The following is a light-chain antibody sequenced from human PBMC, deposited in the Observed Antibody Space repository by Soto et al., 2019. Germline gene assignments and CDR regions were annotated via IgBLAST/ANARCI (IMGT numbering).Light chain of an antibody. CDR2: KAS. J-gene: IGKJ1*01. CDR1: QSISSW. Sequence: DIQMTQSPSTLSASVGDRVTITCRASQSISSWLAWYQQKPGKAPKLLIYKASSLESGVPSRFSGSGSGTEFTLTIRSLQPDDFATYSCQKYNSYRRTFGQGTKLEIK. CDR3: QKYNSYRRT. V-gene: IGKV1-5*03.